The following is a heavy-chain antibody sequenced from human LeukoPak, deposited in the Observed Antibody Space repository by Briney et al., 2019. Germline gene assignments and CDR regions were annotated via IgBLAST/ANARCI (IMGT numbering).Heavy chain of an antibody. Sequence: ASVKVSCKASGYTFTSYGISWVRQAPRQGLEWMGIINPSGGSTSYAQKFQGRVTMTRDTSTSTVYMELSSLRSEDTAVYYCARGGGSVVVPAAMDYWGQGTLVTVSS. CDR3: ARGGGSVVVPAAMDY. CDR1: GYTFTSYG. J-gene: IGHJ4*02. CDR2: INPSGGST. V-gene: IGHV1-46*01. D-gene: IGHD2-2*01.